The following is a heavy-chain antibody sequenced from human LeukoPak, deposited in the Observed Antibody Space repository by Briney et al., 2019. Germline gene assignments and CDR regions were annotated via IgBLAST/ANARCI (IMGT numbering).Heavy chain of an antibody. D-gene: IGHD7-27*01. Sequence: PSETLSLTCTVSGASISSGNYYWTWIRQPAGKGLEWIGRIHTSGSTNYNPSLKSRVAISIDTSKNQFSLNLNSVTAAETGIYYCARDRAGDSFDIWGQGAMVTVSA. CDR1: GASISSGNYY. CDR3: ARDRAGDSFDI. J-gene: IGHJ3*02. V-gene: IGHV4-61*02. CDR2: IHTSGST.